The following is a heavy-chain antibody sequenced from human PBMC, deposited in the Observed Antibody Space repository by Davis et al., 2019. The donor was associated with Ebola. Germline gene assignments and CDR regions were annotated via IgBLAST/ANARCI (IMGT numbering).Heavy chain of an antibody. CDR2: MNPNSGDT. CDR1: GYTFSNYA. V-gene: IGHV1-8*01. J-gene: IGHJ6*02. D-gene: IGHD1-1*01. CDR3: AREGTGDGFIYYYGMDV. Sequence: AASVKVSCKASGYTFSNYAINWVRQATGQGLEWMGWMNPNSGDTGYAQKFQGRVTMTRYTSISTAYMELSSLRSEDTAVYYCAREGTGDGFIYYYGMDVWGQGTTVTVSS.